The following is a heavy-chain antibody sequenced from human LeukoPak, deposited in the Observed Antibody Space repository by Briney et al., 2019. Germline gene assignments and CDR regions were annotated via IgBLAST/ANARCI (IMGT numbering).Heavy chain of an antibody. CDR2: MNPNSGNT. D-gene: IGHD6-13*01. CDR1: GYSFTSYD. CDR3: ARGLSRGNSSWRAFDY. J-gene: IGHJ4*02. V-gene: IGHV1-8*01. Sequence: ASVKVSCKASGYSFTSYDINWVRQGTGQGLEWMGWMNPNSGNTGYAQKFQGRVSMTRNTSISTTYMELRSLSSGATAEYDCARGLSRGNSSWRAFDYRGEGTLLTVFS.